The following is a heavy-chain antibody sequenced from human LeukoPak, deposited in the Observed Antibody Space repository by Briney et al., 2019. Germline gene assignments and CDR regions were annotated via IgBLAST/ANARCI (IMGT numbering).Heavy chain of an antibody. Sequence: GGSLRLSCAASALTFSKYAMNWVRQAPGKGLEWVSVISRSDSGSNIYYADSVKGRFTISRDNSKNSLSLQMNSLRAEDTAVYYCARDLTGFDAFDLWGQGTMVTVSS. CDR1: ALTFSKYA. CDR2: ISRSDSGSNI. J-gene: IGHJ3*01. V-gene: IGHV3-21*01. D-gene: IGHD7-27*01. CDR3: ARDLTGFDAFDL.